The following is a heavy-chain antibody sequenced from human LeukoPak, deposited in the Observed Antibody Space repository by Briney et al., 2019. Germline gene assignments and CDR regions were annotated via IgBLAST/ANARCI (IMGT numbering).Heavy chain of an antibody. CDR3: ARDEGSTYNQLDY. D-gene: IGHD1-14*01. Sequence: ASVKVSCKASGYTFDNFYIHWVRQAPGQGPEWMGWINGNDGSTKYAQKSQGRVTMTRVTAISTVYMDLSGLRPDDTAIYYCARDEGSTYNQLDYWGQGTLVTVSS. CDR1: GYTFDNFY. CDR2: INGNDGST. V-gene: IGHV1-2*02. J-gene: IGHJ4*02.